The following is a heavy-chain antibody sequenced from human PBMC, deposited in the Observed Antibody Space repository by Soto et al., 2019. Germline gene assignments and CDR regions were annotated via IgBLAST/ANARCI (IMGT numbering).Heavy chain of an antibody. J-gene: IGHJ4*02. CDR3: AKGRGGSGSLTPRVDF. CDR1: GFTFNNYA. V-gene: IGHV3-23*01. D-gene: IGHD3-10*01. Sequence: EVQLLESGGGLVQPGGSLRLSCAASGFTFNNYAMTWVRQAQGKGLEWVSAISGGGDTTSYADSVKGRFTVSRDGSKNTLYLKMSSMRAEDTALYYCAKGRGGSGSLTPRVDFWGQGTLVTVSS. CDR2: ISGGGDTT.